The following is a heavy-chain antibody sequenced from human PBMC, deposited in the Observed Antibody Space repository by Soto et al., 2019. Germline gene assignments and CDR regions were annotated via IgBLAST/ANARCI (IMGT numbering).Heavy chain of an antibody. CDR1: GGSVTCGGFC. CDR3: ASRDYGYTFNI. Sequence: SETLSLTCTVSGGSVTCGGFCWSWIRQHPGEGLEFIGYMCYSGSTNYNPSLKSRVAISIDTSKNQFSLTLTFVTAADTAVYYCASRDYGYTFNIWGQGTMVTVSS. V-gene: IGHV4-31*03. J-gene: IGHJ3*02. D-gene: IGHD4-17*01. CDR2: MCYSGST.